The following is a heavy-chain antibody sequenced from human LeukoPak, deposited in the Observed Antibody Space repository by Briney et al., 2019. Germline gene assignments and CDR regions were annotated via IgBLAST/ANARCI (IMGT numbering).Heavy chain of an antibody. CDR2: INPNSGGT. CDR3: ARWPPSDSSSWFRWFDP. Sequence: GASVTVSCKASGYTFTCYYMHWVRQAPGQGLEWMGWINPNSGGTTYAQKFQGRVTLTSDTSISTAYMELSRLRSDDTAVYYCARWPPSDSSSWFRWFDPWGQGTLVTVSS. D-gene: IGHD6-13*01. CDR1: GYTFTCYY. J-gene: IGHJ5*02. V-gene: IGHV1-2*02.